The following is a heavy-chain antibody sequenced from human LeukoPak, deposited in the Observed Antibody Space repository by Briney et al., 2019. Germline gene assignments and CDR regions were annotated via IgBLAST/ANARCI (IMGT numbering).Heavy chain of an antibody. J-gene: IGHJ4*02. D-gene: IGHD4-23*01. CDR3: AKELDYGGNSPFHY. CDR1: RFTFSDYG. CDR2: ISFDGSNK. Sequence: PGRSLRLSCTASRFTFSDYGMHCVRQAPGKGLEWVAFISFDGSNKYYADSVKGRFTISRDNSKNTLYLQMNSLRTEDTAVYYCAKELDYGGNSPFHYWGQGTLVTVSS. V-gene: IGHV3-30*18.